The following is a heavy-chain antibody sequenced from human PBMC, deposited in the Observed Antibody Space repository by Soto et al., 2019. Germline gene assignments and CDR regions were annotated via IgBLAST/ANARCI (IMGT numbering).Heavy chain of an antibody. CDR3: ARHRFNYYDNTVYYYFDY. CDR2: ISGHNGDT. D-gene: IGHD3-22*01. J-gene: IGHJ4*02. V-gene: IGHV1-18*04. CDR1: GYSFTNYG. Sequence: QVQLVQSGAEVKKPGASVEVSCNASGYSFTNYGISWVRQAPGQGPEWMGWISGHNGDTNHPQSLQGRVTMTTDTSRNTAYMELRSLRSDDTAVYYCARHRFNYYDNTVYYYFDYWGQGTLVTVSS.